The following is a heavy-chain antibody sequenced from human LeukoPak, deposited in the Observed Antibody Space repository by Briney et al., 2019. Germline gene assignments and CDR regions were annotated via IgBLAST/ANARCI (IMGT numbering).Heavy chain of an antibody. J-gene: IGHJ4*02. CDR3: ARDSSVVVTAQLDY. CDR2: ISYDGNNK. Sequence: GGSLRLSCAASGFTFSSYAMHWVRQAPGKWLEWVAVISYDGNNKYYADSVKGRFTISRANSKNTLYLQMNSLRAEDTAVYYCARDSSVVVTAQLDYWGQGTLVTVSS. CDR1: GFTFSSYA. V-gene: IGHV3-30-3*01. D-gene: IGHD2-21*02.